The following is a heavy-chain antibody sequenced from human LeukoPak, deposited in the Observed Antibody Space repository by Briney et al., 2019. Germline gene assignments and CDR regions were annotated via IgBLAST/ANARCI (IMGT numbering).Heavy chain of an antibody. CDR1: GITFSSYS. J-gene: IGHJ3*02. V-gene: IGHV3-48*04. CDR2: ISSFSGTT. Sequence: GGSLRLSCVASGITFSSYSMNWVRQAPGKGLEWVSYISSFSGTTNYADSVKGRFTISRDNAKNSLYLQMNSLRAEDTALYYCARYRFVVGATDSFDIWGQGTMVTVSS. CDR3: ARYRFVVGATDSFDI. D-gene: IGHD1-26*01.